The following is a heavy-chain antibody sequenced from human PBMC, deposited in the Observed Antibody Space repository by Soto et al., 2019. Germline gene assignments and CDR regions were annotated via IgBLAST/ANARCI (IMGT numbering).Heavy chain of an antibody. CDR1: GGSISSGDYY. CDR3: AREIMPDSSGYCFDY. J-gene: IGHJ4*02. V-gene: IGHV4-30-4*01. D-gene: IGHD3-22*01. Sequence: PSETLSLTCTVSGGSISSGDYYWSWIRQPPGKGLEWIGYIYYSGSTYYNPSLKSRVNISVDTSKNQFSLKLSSVTAADTAVYYCAREIMPDSSGYCFDYWGQGTLVTVSS. CDR2: IYYSGST.